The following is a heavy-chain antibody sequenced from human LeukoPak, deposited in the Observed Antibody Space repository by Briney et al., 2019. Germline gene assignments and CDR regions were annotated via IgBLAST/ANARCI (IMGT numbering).Heavy chain of an antibody. J-gene: IGHJ4*02. D-gene: IGHD3-16*01. CDR2: FDPEDGET. CDR1: GYTFTGYY. CDR3: ATNLVGELPYFDY. V-gene: IGHV1-24*01. Sequence: ASVKVSCKASGYTFTGYYMHWVRQAPGKGLEWMGGFDPEDGETIYAQKFQGRVTMTEDTSTDTAYMELSSLRSEDTAVYYCATNLVGELPYFDYWGQGTLVTVSS.